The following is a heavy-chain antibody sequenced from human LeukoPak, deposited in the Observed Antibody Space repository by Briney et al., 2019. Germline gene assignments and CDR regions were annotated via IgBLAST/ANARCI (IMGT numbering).Heavy chain of an antibody. Sequence: LGGSLRLSCAASGFTFSSYSMNWVCQAPGKGLEWVSYISSSSSTIYYADSVKGRFTISRDNAKNSLYLQMNSLRTEDTAVYYCARVAPNSYYYGSGSYWLSDYWGQGTLVTVSS. CDR1: GFTFSSYS. CDR3: ARVAPNSYYYGSGSYWLSDY. CDR2: ISSSSSTI. D-gene: IGHD3-10*01. V-gene: IGHV3-48*04. J-gene: IGHJ4*02.